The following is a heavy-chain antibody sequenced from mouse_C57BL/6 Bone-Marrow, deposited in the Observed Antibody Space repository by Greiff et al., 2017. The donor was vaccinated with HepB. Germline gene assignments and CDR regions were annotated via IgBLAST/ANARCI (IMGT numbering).Heavy chain of an antibody. CDR2: IYPGSGST. CDR3: ARYHYYGWSNWYFEG. J-gene: IGHJ1*03. CDR1: GYTFTSYW. D-gene: IGHD1-2*01. V-gene: IGHV1-55*01. Sequence: QVQLQQPGAELVKPGASVKMSCKASGYTFTSYWITWVKQRPGQGLEWIGDIYPGSGSTNYNEKLNRKATPTVDTSSSTAYSKLSSLTSEDSAVYYCARYHYYGWSNWYFEGLGTGPTVSVST.